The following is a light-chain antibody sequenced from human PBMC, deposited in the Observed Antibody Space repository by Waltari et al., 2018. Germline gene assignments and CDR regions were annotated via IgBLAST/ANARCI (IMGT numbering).Light chain of an antibody. CDR2: TVS. J-gene: IGKJ2*01. CDR1: QSLVHSNGNTY. Sequence: DVVMTQSPLSLPVTLGQPASISCKSSQSLVHSNGNTYLQWFQQRPGKSPRRLIYTVSNRESGVPDRFSGIGSRTDFTLKISRVDAEDVGVYYCMQGTHWPYTFGHGTRLDIK. V-gene: IGKV2-30*02. CDR3: MQGTHWPYT.